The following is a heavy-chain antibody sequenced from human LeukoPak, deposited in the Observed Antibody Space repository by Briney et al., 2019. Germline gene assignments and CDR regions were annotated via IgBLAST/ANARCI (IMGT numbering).Heavy chain of an antibody. Sequence: GGSLRLSCAASGFTFSSYGMHWVRQAPGKGLEWVAVISYDGSNKYYADSVKGRFTISRDNSKNTLYLQMNSLRAEDTAVYYCAKFDMTTVPFDCWGQGTLVTVSS. J-gene: IGHJ4*02. V-gene: IGHV3-30*18. D-gene: IGHD4-17*01. CDR3: AKFDMTTVPFDC. CDR2: ISYDGSNK. CDR1: GFTFSSYG.